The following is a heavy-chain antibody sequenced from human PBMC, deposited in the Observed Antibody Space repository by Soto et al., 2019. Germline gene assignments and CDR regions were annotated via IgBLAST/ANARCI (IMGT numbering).Heavy chain of an antibody. V-gene: IGHV4-59*08. D-gene: IGHD4-17*01. CDR2: IYYSGST. CDR3: ARLPMTTVTPSPFDP. Sequence: SETLSLTCTVSGGSISSYYWSWIRQPPGKGLEWIGYIYYSGSTNYNPSLKSRVTISVDTSKNQFSLKLSSVTAADTAVYYCARLPMTTVTPSPFDPWGQGTLVTVSS. CDR1: GGSISSYY. J-gene: IGHJ5*02.